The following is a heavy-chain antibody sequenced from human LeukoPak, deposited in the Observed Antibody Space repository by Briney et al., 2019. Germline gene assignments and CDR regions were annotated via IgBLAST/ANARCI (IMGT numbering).Heavy chain of an antibody. J-gene: IGHJ4*02. V-gene: IGHV3-21*01. CDR2: ISSNSNYI. CDR3: ARAGLRFLEWLFGNFDY. CDR1: GFTFSSYS. Sequence: GGSLRLSCAASGFTFSSYSMNWVRQSPGQGLEWVSSISSNSNYIHYADSVKGRFTISRDNAKNSPFLQMNSLRAEDTAVYYCARAGLRFLEWLFGNFDYWGQGTLVTVSS. D-gene: IGHD3-3*01.